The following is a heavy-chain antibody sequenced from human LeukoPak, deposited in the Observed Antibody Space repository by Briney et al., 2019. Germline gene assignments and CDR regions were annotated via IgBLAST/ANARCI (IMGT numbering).Heavy chain of an antibody. CDR2: ISSSGSTI. D-gene: IGHD3-10*01. V-gene: IGHV3-48*03. CDR3: ARQKPSSTLVRGNFFYYYYMDV. CDR1: GFTFSSYE. Sequence: GGSLRLSCAASGFTFSSYEMNRVRQAPGKGLEWVSYISSSGSTIYYADSVKGRFTISRDNAKNSLYLQMNSLRAEDTAVYYCARQKPSSTLVRGNFFYYYYMDVWGKGTTVTISS. J-gene: IGHJ6*03.